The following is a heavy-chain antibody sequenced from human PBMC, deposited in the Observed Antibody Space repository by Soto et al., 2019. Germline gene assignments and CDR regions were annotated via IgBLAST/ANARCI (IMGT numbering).Heavy chain of an antibody. CDR3: ARGRTIFGVVNDAFDI. CDR1: GFTFSSYW. Sequence: EVQLVESGGGLVQPGGSLRLSCAASGFTFSSYWMHWVRQAPGKGLVWVSRIYDDGSSTIYADSVKGRFTISRDNAKNTLYLQMNSLRAEDSAVYYCARGRTIFGVVNDAFDIWGQGTMVTVSS. J-gene: IGHJ3*02. D-gene: IGHD3-3*01. CDR2: IYDDGSST. V-gene: IGHV3-74*01.